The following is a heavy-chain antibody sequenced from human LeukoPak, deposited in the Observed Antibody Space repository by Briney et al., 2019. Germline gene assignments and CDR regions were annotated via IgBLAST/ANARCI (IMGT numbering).Heavy chain of an antibody. V-gene: IGHV3-74*01. D-gene: IGHD5-18*01. Sequence: GGSLRLSCAASGFTFSRYWMHWVRQAPGKGLVWVSRINSDGSSTSYADSVKGRFTISRDNAKNTLYLQMNSLRAEDTAVYYCARERGGYSYGPLDYFDYWGQGTLVTVSS. CDR1: GFTFSRYW. CDR2: INSDGSST. CDR3: ARERGGYSYGPLDYFDY. J-gene: IGHJ4*02.